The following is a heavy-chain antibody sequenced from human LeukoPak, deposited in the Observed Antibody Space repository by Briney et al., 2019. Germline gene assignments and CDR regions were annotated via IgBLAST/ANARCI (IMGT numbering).Heavy chain of an antibody. J-gene: IGHJ4*02. Sequence: GGSLRLSCVASGFTFTNYWMNWVRQAPGKGLEWVASIKQDGSQKSYVDSVKGRFTISRDNAKNSLSLQMDSLRAEDTAVYYCARGEYYYDSSGYSPGDFDYWGQGTLVTVSS. V-gene: IGHV3-7*04. D-gene: IGHD3-22*01. CDR2: IKQDGSQK. CDR1: GFTFTNYW. CDR3: ARGEYYYDSSGYSPGDFDY.